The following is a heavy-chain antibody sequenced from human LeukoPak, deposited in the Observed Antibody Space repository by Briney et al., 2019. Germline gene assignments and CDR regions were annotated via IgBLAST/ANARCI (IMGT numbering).Heavy chain of an antibody. CDR3: TRGPFSDWLTQSWFDP. Sequence: ASVKVSCKASGYTFTSYDINWVRQATGQGLEWMGWMNPNSGNTGYAQKFQGRVTMTRNTSISTAYMELNSLTSDDTAVYYCTRGPFSDWLTQSWFDPWGQGTLVTVSS. J-gene: IGHJ5*02. V-gene: IGHV1-8*01. CDR1: GYTFTSYD. D-gene: IGHD3/OR15-3a*01. CDR2: MNPNSGNT.